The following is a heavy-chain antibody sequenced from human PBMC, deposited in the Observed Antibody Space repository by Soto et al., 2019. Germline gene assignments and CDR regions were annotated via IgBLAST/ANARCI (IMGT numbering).Heavy chain of an antibody. V-gene: IGHV4-4*02. Sequence: QVQLQESGPGLVKPSGTLSLTCAVSGTSIINNNWWTWVRQPPGKGLEWIGEIYHSGTTNYNASLKSRVTFSTDKSKNQFSLNLNSVTAAYTAVYYGARGDGDNAFDIWGQGTLVIVSS. D-gene: IGHD2-21*02. J-gene: IGHJ3*02. CDR1: GTSIINNNW. CDR3: ARGDGDNAFDI. CDR2: IYHSGTT.